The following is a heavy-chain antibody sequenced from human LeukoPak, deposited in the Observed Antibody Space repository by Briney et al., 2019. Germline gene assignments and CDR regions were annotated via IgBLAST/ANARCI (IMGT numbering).Heavy chain of an antibody. CDR3: ARGGAVAGTGDFDY. D-gene: IGHD6-19*01. J-gene: IGHJ4*02. V-gene: IGHV1-8*01. Sequence: GASVKVSCKASGYTFTSYDIDWVRQATGQGLEWMGWVNPNSGNTGYAQKFQGRVTMTRNTSISTACMELSSLRSEDTAVCYCARGGAVAGTGDFDYWGQGALVTVSS. CDR1: GYTFTSYD. CDR2: VNPNSGNT.